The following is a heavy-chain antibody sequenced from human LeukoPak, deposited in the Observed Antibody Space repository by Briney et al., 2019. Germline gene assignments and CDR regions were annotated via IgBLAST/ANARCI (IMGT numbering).Heavy chain of an antibody. CDR2: INPNSGGT. V-gene: IGHV1-2*02. Sequence: GASVKVSCKASGYTFTSYGISWVRQAPGQGLEWMGWINPNSGGTNYAQKFQGRVTMTRDTSISTAYMELSRLRSDDTAVYYCARVPILTHIVVVPAPPDYWGQGTPVTVFS. J-gene: IGHJ4*02. D-gene: IGHD2-2*01. CDR3: ARVPILTHIVVVPAPPDY. CDR1: GYTFTSYG.